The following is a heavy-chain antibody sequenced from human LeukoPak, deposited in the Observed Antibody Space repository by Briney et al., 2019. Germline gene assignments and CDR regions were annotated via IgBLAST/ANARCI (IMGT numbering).Heavy chain of an antibody. J-gene: IGHJ4*02. CDR1: GGSMSSGDFF. V-gene: IGHV4-61*02. CDR3: AAITMVRGVVH. D-gene: IGHD3-10*01. Sequence: PSETLSLTCTVSGGSMSSGDFFWSWIRQPAGKRLEWIGRIYTSGSPDYNPSLKGRVTISRDTSKNQFSLKLSSVIAADTAVYFCAAITMVRGVVHWGQGTLVTVSS. CDR2: IYTSGSP.